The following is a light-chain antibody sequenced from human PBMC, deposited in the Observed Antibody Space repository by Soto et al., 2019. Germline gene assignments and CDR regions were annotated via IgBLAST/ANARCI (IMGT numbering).Light chain of an antibody. CDR3: QQYNNWPPGT. J-gene: IGKJ1*01. CDR1: QSVSSN. Sequence: EIVMTQSPATLSVSPGERATLSCRASQSVSSNLAWYQQKPGQAPRLLIYGASTRATGIPARFSGSGSGTEFTITISSLQSEDFAVYDCQQYNNWPPGTFGQGTKVESK. CDR2: GAS. V-gene: IGKV3-15*01.